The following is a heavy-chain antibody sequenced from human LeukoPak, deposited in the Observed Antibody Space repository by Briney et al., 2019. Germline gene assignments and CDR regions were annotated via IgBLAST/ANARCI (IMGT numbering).Heavy chain of an antibody. Sequence: SETLSLTCTVSGGSISSYYWSWIRQPAGKGLEWIGRIYTSGSTNYNPSLKSRVTMSVDTSKNQFSLKLSSVTAADTAVYYCARGRYYSGGSCYSRIGYYYYYMDVWGKGTTVTVSS. CDR2: IYTSGST. CDR1: GGSISSYY. J-gene: IGHJ6*03. CDR3: ARGRYYSGGSCYSRIGYYYYYMDV. D-gene: IGHD2-15*01. V-gene: IGHV4-4*07.